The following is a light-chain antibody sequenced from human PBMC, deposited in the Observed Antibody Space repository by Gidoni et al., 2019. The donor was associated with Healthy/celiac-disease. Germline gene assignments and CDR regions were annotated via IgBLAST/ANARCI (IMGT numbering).Light chain of an antibody. J-gene: IGKJ2*01. CDR1: QSISSY. Sequence: DTQMTQSPSSLSASVGDRVTITCRESQSISSYLNWYQQKPGKAPKLLIYAASSLQSGVPSRFSGSGSGTDFTLTISSLQPEDFATYYCQQSYSTPRTFXQXTKLEIK. V-gene: IGKV1-39*01. CDR2: AAS. CDR3: QQSYSTPRT.